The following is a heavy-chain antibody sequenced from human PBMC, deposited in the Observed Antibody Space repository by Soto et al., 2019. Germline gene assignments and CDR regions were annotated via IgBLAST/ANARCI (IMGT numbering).Heavy chain of an antibody. CDR3: ARVTGGAYYDFWSGYKLDY. Sequence: SETLSLTCTVSGGSISSGGYYWSWIRQHPGKGLEWIGYIYYSGSTYYNPSLKSRVTISVDTSKNQFSLKLSSVTAADTAVYYCARVTGGAYYDFWSGYKLDYWGQGTLVTVSS. D-gene: IGHD3-3*01. CDR1: GGSISSGGYY. CDR2: IYYSGST. J-gene: IGHJ4*02. V-gene: IGHV4-31*03.